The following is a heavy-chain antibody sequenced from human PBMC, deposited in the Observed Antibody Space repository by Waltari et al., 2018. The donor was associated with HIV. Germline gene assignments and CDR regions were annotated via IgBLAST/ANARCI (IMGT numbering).Heavy chain of an antibody. J-gene: IGHJ4*02. CDR3: ARANIAASYYFDY. Sequence: EVQLVESGGGLIQPGGSLSLSCAASGFTVSSNYMSWVRQAPGKGLEWVSVIYSGGSTYYHVSVKGRFPISRDKSKNALYLQMNRLSAENTAVYYCARANIAASYYFDYWGQGTLVTVSS. V-gene: IGHV3-53*01. D-gene: IGHD6-6*01. CDR1: GFTVSSNY. CDR2: IYSGGST.